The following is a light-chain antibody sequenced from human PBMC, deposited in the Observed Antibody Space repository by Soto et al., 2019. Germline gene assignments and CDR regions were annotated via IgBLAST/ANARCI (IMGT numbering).Light chain of an antibody. J-gene: IGKJ4*01. V-gene: IGKV1-8*01. CDR3: QQYYSYPLT. Sequence: AIQLTQSPSSFSASTGDRVTITCRASQGISSSLALYQQKPGKAPELLLYAASTLQSGVPSRFSGSGSGTDFTLTINCLQPEDFATYFCQQYYSYPLTFGGGTKVEIK. CDR2: AAS. CDR1: QGISSS.